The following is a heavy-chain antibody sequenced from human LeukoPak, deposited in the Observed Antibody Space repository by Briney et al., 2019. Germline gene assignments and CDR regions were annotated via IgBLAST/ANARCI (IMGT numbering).Heavy chain of an antibody. J-gene: IGHJ4*02. Sequence: ASVKVSCKASGYTFTSYGISWVRQAPGEGLEWMGWISAFNGNTNYAQKFQGRVTMSTDTSTTTAYMELRSLRTDDTAVYYCARDIVVTTYWGQGTLVTVSS. CDR3: ARDIVVTTY. V-gene: IGHV1-18*01. D-gene: IGHD5-12*01. CDR1: GYTFTSYG. CDR2: ISAFNGNT.